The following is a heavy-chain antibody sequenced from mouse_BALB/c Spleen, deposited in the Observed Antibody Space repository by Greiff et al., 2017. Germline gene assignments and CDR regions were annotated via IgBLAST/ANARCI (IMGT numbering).Heavy chain of an antibody. V-gene: IGHV5-17*02. CDR3: ARSWNYGSSYDYAMDY. J-gene: IGHJ4*01. Sequence: EVMLVESGGGLVQPGGSRKLSCAASGFTFSSFGMHWVRQAPEKGLEWVAYISSGSSTIYYADTVKGRCTISRDNPKNTLFLQMTSLRSEDTAMYYCARSWNYGSSYDYAMDYWGQGTSVTVSS. CDR2: ISSGSSTI. CDR1: GFTFSSFG. D-gene: IGHD1-1*01.